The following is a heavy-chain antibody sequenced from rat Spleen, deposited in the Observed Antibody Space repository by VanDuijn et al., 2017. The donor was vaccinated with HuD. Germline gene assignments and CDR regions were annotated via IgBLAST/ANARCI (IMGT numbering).Heavy chain of an antibody. CDR3: ARLEGITSDWFAY. CDR2: IWNTGGT. V-gene: IGHV2-41*01. D-gene: IGHD1-4*01. Sequence: QVQLKESGPGLVQPSQTLSLTCTVAGFSLTSYNVHWVRQPPGKGLEWMGVIWNTGGTRYNSALKSRLSISKDTSKSQVFLKMNSLQPEDTGTYYCARLEGITSDWFAYWGQGTLVTVSS. J-gene: IGHJ3*01. CDR1: GFSLTSYN.